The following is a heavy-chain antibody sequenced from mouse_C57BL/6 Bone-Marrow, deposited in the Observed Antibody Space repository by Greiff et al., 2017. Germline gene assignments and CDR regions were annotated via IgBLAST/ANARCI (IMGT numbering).Heavy chain of an antibody. Sequence: QVQLQQPGAELVKPGASVKLSCKASGYTFTSYWMQWVKQRPGQGLEWIGEIDPSASYTNYNQKFKGKATLTVDTSSSTAYMQLSSLTSEDSAVYYCASSRFITTVETWYFDVWGTGTTVTVSS. CDR1: GYTFTSYW. V-gene: IGHV1-50*01. J-gene: IGHJ1*03. CDR2: IDPSASYT. CDR3: ASSRFITTVETWYFDV. D-gene: IGHD1-1*01.